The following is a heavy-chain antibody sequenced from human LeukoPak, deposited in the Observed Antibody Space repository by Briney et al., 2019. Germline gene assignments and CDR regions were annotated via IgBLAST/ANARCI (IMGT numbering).Heavy chain of an antibody. J-gene: IGHJ3*02. CDR2: ISSSGSTI. D-gene: IGHD2-2*01. CDR3: ARGQRSIVVVPGLDAFDI. Sequence: GGSLRLSCAASGFTFSSYAMSWVRQAPGKGLEWVSYISSSGSTIYYADSVKGRFTISRDNAKNSLYLQMNSLRAEDTAVYYCARGQRSIVVVPGLDAFDIWGQGTMVTVSS. CDR1: GFTFSSYA. V-gene: IGHV3-48*03.